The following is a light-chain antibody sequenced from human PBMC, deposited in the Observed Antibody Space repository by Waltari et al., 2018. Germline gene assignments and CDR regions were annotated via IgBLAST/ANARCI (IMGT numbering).Light chain of an antibody. J-gene: IGLJ3*02. CDR3: SSYITTNTLEL. Sequence: QSALTQPASVSGSPGQSITISCTGTSIDVGTYNYASWYQQHPGKAPKLLIYDVSYRPSGVSSRFSGSKSRNTASLTISGLQAEDEADYYCSSYITTNTLELFGGGTSLTVL. V-gene: IGLV2-14*03. CDR1: SIDVGTYNY. CDR2: DVS.